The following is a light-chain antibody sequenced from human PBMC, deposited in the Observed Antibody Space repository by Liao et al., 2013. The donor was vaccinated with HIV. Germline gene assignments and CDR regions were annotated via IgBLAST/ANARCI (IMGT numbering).Light chain of an antibody. CDR1: KLGDKF. CDR3: YSAADNNLKV. Sequence: SYELTQPPSVSVSPGQTASITCSGDKLGDKFASWYQQKPGQSPVLVIYEDTKRPSGISERFSGSNSAITATLTISGTQTVDEADYYCYSAADNNLKVFGGGTKLTVL. CDR2: EDT. J-gene: IGLJ3*02. V-gene: IGLV3-1*01.